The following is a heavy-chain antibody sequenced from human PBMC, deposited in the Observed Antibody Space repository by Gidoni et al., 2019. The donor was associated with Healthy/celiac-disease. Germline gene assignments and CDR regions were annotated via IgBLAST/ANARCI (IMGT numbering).Heavy chain of an antibody. V-gene: IGHV3-9*01. CDR2: ISWNSGSI. CDR3: AKDMGPLAVAGTWFDP. CDR1: GFTFDDYA. D-gene: IGHD6-19*01. J-gene: IGHJ5*02. Sequence: EVQLVESGGGLVQPGRSLRLSCAASGFTFDDYAMHWVRQAPGKGLEWVSGISWNSGSIGYADSVKGRFTISRDNAKNSLYLQMNSLRAEDTALYYCAKDMGPLAVAGTWFDPWGQGTLVTVSS.